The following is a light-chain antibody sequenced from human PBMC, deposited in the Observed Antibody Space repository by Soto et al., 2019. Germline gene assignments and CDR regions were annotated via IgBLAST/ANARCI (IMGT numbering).Light chain of an antibody. J-gene: IGKJ4*01. CDR3: QQDSSWPLT. CDR1: QDIRSS. V-gene: IGKV3-15*01. CDR2: GAS. Sequence: EIVMTQCPATLSVSPGERVTLSCRASQDIRSSLAWYQQKPGQAPRLIIYGASIRATGVPATFSGSGSGTEFTLSISSLQSEHLGVYYCQQDSSWPLTFGGGTKVDI.